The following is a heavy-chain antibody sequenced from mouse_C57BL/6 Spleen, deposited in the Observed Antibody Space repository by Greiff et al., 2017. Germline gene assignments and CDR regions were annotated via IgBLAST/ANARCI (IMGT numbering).Heavy chain of an antibody. D-gene: IGHD3-1*01. CDR1: GFTFSDYY. Sequence: EVKVVESEGGLVKPGSSMKLSCTASGFTFSDYYMAWVRQVPEKGLEWVAHIYYEGSSTYYLDSLKVPFIITRDNAKNIRYLQMSSLKSEDTATYYCAREGTARGYAMAYWGQGTSVTVSS. V-gene: IGHV5-16*01. J-gene: IGHJ4*01. CDR2: IYYEGSST. CDR3: AREGTARGYAMAY.